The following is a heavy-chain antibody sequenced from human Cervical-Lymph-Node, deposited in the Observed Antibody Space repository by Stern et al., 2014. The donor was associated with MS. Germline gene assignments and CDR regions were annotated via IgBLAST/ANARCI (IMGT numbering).Heavy chain of an antibody. CDR1: GYLFDDYW. V-gene: IGHV5-51*03. CDR3: ARSPATPSGYDRFDY. J-gene: IGHJ4*02. Sequence: EVQLVESGAEVKKPGESLKISCEASGYLFDDYWIGWVRQMSGRGLELVAIIFPRDSNTRYSPSVQGQVPISADKSISTASLQWSSLKAGDPAMYYCARSPATPSGYDRFDYWGQGALVTVSS. CDR2: IFPRDSNT. D-gene: IGHD5-12*01.